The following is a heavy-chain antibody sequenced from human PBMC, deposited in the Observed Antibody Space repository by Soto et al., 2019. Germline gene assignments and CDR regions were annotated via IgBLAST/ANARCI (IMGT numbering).Heavy chain of an antibody. CDR2: ISWNSGSI. D-gene: IGHD2-2*01. V-gene: IGHV3-9*01. Sequence: EVQLVESGGGLVQPGRSLRLSCAASGFTFDDYAMHWVRQAPGKGLEWVSGISWNSGSIGYADSVKGRFTISRDNAKNSVYLQMSSLRAEDTALYYCAKTLGYAAPFDYWGQGTLVTVSS. CDR3: AKTLGYAAPFDY. CDR1: GFTFDDYA. J-gene: IGHJ4*02.